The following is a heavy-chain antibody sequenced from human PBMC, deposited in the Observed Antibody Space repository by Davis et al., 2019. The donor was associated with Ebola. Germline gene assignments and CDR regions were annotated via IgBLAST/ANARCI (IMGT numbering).Heavy chain of an antibody. CDR2: IIPIFGTA. CDR3: ARDRRTKGSGYYYYYYGMDV. Sequence: AASVKVSCKASGGTFSSYAISWVRQAPGQGLEWMGGIIPIFGTANYAQKFQGRVTITADESTSTAYMELSSLRSEDTAVYYCARDRRTKGSGYYYYYYGMDVWGKGTTVTVSS. D-gene: IGHD3-22*01. J-gene: IGHJ6*04. V-gene: IGHV1-69*13. CDR1: GGTFSSYA.